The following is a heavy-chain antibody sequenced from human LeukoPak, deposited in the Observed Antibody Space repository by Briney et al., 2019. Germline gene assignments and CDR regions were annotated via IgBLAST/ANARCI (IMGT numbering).Heavy chain of an antibody. CDR2: IIPIFGIA. CDR3: ARFTRFQYYDFWSGLDYYGMDV. CDR1: GGTFSSYA. V-gene: IGHV1-69*04. D-gene: IGHD3-3*01. Sequence: SVKVSCKASGGTFSSYAISWVRQAPGQGLEWMGRIIPIFGIANYAQKFQGRVTITADKSTSTAYMELSSLRSEDTAVYYCARFTRFQYYDFWSGLDYYGMDVWGQGTTVTVSS. J-gene: IGHJ6*02.